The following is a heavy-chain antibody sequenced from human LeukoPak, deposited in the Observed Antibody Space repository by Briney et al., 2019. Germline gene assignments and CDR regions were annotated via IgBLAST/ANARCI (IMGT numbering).Heavy chain of an antibody. J-gene: IGHJ3*02. CDR2: IYYSGST. CDR1: GGSMSSYY. Sequence: SETLSLTCTVSGGSMSSYYWSWIRQPPGKGLEWIGYIYYSGSTNYNASLKSRVTISVGTSKNQFSLKLSSVTAADTAVYYCARVNNYDILTGPNVFDIWGQGTLVTVSS. CDR3: ARVNNYDILTGPNVFDI. D-gene: IGHD3-9*01. V-gene: IGHV4-59*01.